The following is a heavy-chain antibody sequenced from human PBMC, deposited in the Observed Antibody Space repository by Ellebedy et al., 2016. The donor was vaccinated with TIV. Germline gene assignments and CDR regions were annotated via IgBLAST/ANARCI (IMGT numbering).Heavy chain of an antibody. J-gene: IGHJ1*01. CDR3: ARHEKVYGDYFAEYFQH. CDR2: IYYSGST. D-gene: IGHD4-17*01. CDR1: GGSISSGDYY. Sequence: SETLSLXCTVSGGSISSGDYYWSWIRQPPGKGLEWIGYIYYSGSTYYNPSLKSRVTISVDTSKNQFSLKLSSVTAADTAVYYCARHEKVYGDYFAEYFQHWGQGTLVTVSS. V-gene: IGHV4-30-4*01.